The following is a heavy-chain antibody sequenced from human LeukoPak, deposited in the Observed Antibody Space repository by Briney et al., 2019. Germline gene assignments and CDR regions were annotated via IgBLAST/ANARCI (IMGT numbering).Heavy chain of an antibody. CDR2: ISYVGSKK. D-gene: IGHD3-22*01. CDR1: GFTFSSYG. CDR3: AKDRGSYYDSSGYYPVPHDY. V-gene: IGHV3-30*18. J-gene: IGHJ4*02. Sequence: GGSLRLSCAPSGFTFSSYGMHWVRQAPGKGLEWVAVISYVGSKKYYADSVKGRFTISRDNSKNTLYLQMNSLRAEDTAVYYCAKDRGSYYDSSGYYPVPHDYWGQGTLVTVSS.